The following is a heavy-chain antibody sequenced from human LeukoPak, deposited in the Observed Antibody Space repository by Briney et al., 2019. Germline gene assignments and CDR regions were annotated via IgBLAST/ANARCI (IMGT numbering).Heavy chain of an antibody. CDR3: ATEKRGYSYGRGDY. J-gene: IGHJ4*02. CDR2: ISSSSSYI. D-gene: IGHD5-18*01. Sequence: RTGGSLRLSCAASGFTFSSYSMNWVRQAPGKGLEWVSSISSSSSYIYYADSVKGRFTISRDNAKNSLYLQMNSLRAEDTAVYYCATEKRGYSYGRGDYWGQGTLVTVSS. CDR1: GFTFSSYS. V-gene: IGHV3-21*01.